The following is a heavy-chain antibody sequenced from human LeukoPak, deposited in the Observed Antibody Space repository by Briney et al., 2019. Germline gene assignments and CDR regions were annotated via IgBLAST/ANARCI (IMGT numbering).Heavy chain of an antibody. CDR1: GYSFTSYW. D-gene: IGHD3-3*01. V-gene: IGHV3-74*01. CDR2: INSDGSST. CDR3: ARQLITIFGVPRYYYGMDV. J-gene: IGHJ6*02. Sequence: GESLKISCKGSGYSFTSYWMHWARQAPGKGLVWVSRINSDGSSTSYADSVKGRFTISRDNAKNTLYLQMNSLRAEDTAMYYCARQLITIFGVPRYYYGMDVWGQGTTVTVSS.